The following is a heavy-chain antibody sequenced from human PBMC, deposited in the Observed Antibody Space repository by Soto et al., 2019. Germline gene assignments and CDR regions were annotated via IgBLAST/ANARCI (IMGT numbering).Heavy chain of an antibody. J-gene: IGHJ3*02. D-gene: IGHD6-13*01. CDR1: GGSIRSYS. CDR3: ARESQSAAGGNAFDI. V-gene: IGHV4-59*01. Sequence: SETLSLNCTVSGGSIRSYSWSWIRQPPGMGLEWIGYIYPSGSTNYNPSLKSRVTISVDTSKIQFSLRLSSVTAADTAVYYCARESQSAAGGNAFDIWGQGTMVTVSS. CDR2: IYPSGST.